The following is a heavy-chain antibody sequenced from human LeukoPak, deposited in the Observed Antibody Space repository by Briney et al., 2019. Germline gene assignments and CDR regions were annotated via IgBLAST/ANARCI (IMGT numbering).Heavy chain of an antibody. V-gene: IGHV1-8*03. CDR2: MNPNSGNT. Sequence: ASVKVSCKASGYTFTSYDINWVRQATGRGLEWMGWMNPNSGNTGYAQKFQGRVTITRNTSISTAYMELSSLRSEDTAVYYCARVYHGDYDLDYWGQGTLVTVSS. J-gene: IGHJ4*02. CDR1: GYTFTSYD. D-gene: IGHD4-17*01. CDR3: ARVYHGDYDLDY.